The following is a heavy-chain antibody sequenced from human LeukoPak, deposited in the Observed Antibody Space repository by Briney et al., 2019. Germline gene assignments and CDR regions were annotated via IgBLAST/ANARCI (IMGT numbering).Heavy chain of an antibody. J-gene: IGHJ4*02. CDR3: ARGGWYEPFVY. CDR1: GFTFTTYW. Sequence: PGGSLRLSCAASGFTFTTYWMSWVRQAPGKGLECVANIKEDDSEKYYVDSVKGRFTISRDDAKRSLYLQMNSLRAEDTAVYYCARGGWYEPFVYWGQGTLVTVSS. CDR2: IKEDDSEK. D-gene: IGHD6-19*01. V-gene: IGHV3-7*01.